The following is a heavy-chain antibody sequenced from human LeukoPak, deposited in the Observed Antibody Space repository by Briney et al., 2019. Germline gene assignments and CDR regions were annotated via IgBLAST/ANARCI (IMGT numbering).Heavy chain of an antibody. CDR2: ISHSGTT. D-gene: IGHD3-16*01. V-gene: IGHV4-38-2*02. Sequence: SETLSLTCAVSGYSITSGFSWGWIRQPPGKGQEWIGTISHSGTTDYKSTLESRLTMSMDTSKNLFSLRLTSVTAADTAVYYCAREGAVPGIDPWGQGTLVTVSS. CDR1: GYSITSGFS. CDR3: AREGAVPGIDP. J-gene: IGHJ5*02.